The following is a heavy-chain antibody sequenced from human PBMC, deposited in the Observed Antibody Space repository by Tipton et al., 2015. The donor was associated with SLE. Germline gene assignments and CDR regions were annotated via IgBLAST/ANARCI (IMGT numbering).Heavy chain of an antibody. J-gene: IGHJ3*02. CDR1: GFIFSMHT. D-gene: IGHD1-26*01. CDR2: IFSGGST. CDR3: TRVESTSWAFDI. Sequence: SLRLSCAASGFIFSMHTMTWVRQAPGKGLQWVSVIFSGGSTHYADSVKGRFTISRHNSKNTVYLQMNSLRVEDTAVYYCTRVESTSWAFDIWGQGTIVTVSS. V-gene: IGHV3-66*02.